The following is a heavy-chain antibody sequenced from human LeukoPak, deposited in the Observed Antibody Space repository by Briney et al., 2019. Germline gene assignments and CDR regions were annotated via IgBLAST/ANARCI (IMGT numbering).Heavy chain of an antibody. D-gene: IGHD2-21*02. CDR2: ISAYNGNT. V-gene: IGHV1-18*01. J-gene: IGHJ3*02. CDR3: ATAYCGGDCYPHPSDAFDI. CDR1: GYTFTSYG. Sequence: ASVKVSCKASGYTFTSYGISWVRQAPGQGLEWMGWISAYNGNTNYAQKLQGRGTMTTDTSTSTAYMELRTLSSDDPAVYYCATAYCGGDCYPHPSDAFDIWGQGTMVTVSS.